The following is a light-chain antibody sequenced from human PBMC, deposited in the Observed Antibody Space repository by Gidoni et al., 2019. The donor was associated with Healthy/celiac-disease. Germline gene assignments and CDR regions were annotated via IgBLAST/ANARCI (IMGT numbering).Light chain of an antibody. CDR2: LGS. V-gene: IGKV2-28*01. CDR3: MQALQTPFT. J-gene: IGKJ3*01. CDR1: QSLLHSNGYNY. Sequence: DIVMTQSPLSLPVTPGEPASISCRSSQSLLHSNGYNYLDWYLQKPGHSPQLLIYLGSNWASGVPDRFSGSGSGTDFTLKISRVEAEDVGVYYCMQALQTPFTFGPGTKVDIK.